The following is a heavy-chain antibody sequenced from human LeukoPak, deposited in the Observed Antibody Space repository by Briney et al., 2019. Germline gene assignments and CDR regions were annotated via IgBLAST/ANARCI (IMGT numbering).Heavy chain of an antibody. CDR1: GYTFTTYD. V-gene: IGHV1-18*01. CDR2: ISAYNGNT. J-gene: IGHJ4*02. CDR3: ARGYCGSTSCFNFDH. Sequence: GASVKVSCKASGYTFTTYDINWVRQAPGQGLEWTGWISAYNGNTNYAQKLQGRVTMTTDTSTSTAYMELRSLRSDDTAVYYCARGYCGSTSCFNFDHWGQGTLVTVSS. D-gene: IGHD2-2*01.